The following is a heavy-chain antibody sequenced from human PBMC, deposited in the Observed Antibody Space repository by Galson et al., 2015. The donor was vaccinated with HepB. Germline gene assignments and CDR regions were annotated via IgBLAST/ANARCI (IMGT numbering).Heavy chain of an antibody. V-gene: IGHV4-39*01. CDR1: GASISSRTFY. J-gene: IGHJ3*02. CDR2: INYNGKT. D-gene: IGHD3-10*01. Sequence: LSLTCTVSGASISSRTFYWDWIRQPPGKGLEWIGAINYNGKTYHNPSLKSRITVSVDTPNNQFSLKLNSVTAADTALYYCARHFIGDTYYIGALDIWGQGTMITVSS. CDR3: ARHFIGDTYYIGALDI.